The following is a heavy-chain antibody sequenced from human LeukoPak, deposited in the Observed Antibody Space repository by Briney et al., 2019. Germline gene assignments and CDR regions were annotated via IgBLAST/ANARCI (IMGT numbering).Heavy chain of an antibody. J-gene: IGHJ4*02. V-gene: IGHV3-23*01. CDR3: ANHVSGSLFYFDY. D-gene: IGHD3-10*01. CDR2: ISGTGYNT. CDR1: GFTFRNCA. Sequence: GGSLRLSCAASGFTFRNCAMSWVRQAPGKGLEWVSGISGTGYNTYYADSVKGRFTISRDNSKNTLYLQMNSLGAEDTAVYYCANHVSGSLFYFDYWGQRTLVTVSS.